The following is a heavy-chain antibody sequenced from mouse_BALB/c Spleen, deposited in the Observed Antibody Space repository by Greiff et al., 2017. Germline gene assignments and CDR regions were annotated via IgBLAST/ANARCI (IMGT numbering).Heavy chain of an antibody. CDR1: GFTFSSLG. CDR3: ERGGLTGPARFAY. Sequence: EVKVVESGGGLVQPGGSRKLSCAASGFTFSSLGMHWVRQAPEKGLEWVAYISSGSSTIYYADTVKGRFTISRDNPKNTLFLQMTSLRSEDTAMYYCERGGLTGPARFAYWGQGTLVTVSA. D-gene: IGHD4-1*01. J-gene: IGHJ3*01. CDR2: ISSGSSTI. V-gene: IGHV5-17*02.